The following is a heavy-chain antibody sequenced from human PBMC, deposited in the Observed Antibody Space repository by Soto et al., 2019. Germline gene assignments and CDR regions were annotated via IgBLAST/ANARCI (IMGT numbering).Heavy chain of an antibody. CDR3: AGGGHNSGWYRTFDF. D-gene: IGHD6-13*01. CDR2: IIPVFGPP. CDR1: RGTFTTDA. V-gene: IGHV1-69*01. Sequence: QVQLVQSGAEVKKPGSSVSVSCKSSRGTFTTDAISWVRQAPGQGLEWMGVIIPVFGPPTYAQKFQGRLTTTADESTTTAHLELRNLRSEDTAIYYCAGGGHNSGWYRTFDFWGQGTLVTVSS. J-gene: IGHJ4*02.